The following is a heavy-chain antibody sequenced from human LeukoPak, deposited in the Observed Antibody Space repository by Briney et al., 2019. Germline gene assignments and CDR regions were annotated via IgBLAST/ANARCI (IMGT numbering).Heavy chain of an antibody. CDR2: IISSSSYI. Sequence: YPGGSLRLSCAASGFTFSSYSMNWVRQAPGKGLEWVSSIISSSSYIYYADSVKGRFTISRDNAKNSLYLQMNSLRAEDTAVYYCGKEGGVYDSGGYFDYWGQGALVTVSS. D-gene: IGHD3-16*01. J-gene: IGHJ4*02. CDR1: GFTFSSYS. CDR3: GKEGGVYDSGGYFDY. V-gene: IGHV3-21*04.